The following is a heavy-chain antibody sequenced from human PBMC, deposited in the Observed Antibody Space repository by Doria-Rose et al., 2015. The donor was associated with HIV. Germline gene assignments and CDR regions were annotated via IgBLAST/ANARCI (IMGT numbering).Heavy chain of an antibody. J-gene: IGHJ6*02. Sequence: VQLVESGGGVVQPGRSLRLSCAASGITFNTYAMHWVRQAPGKGLEGVAVVSDDGSKKYYADSMKGRFTISRDNSKNMIYLQMNSLRVEDTAVYYCASEPIYSRLFYGMDVWGQGTTVTVSS. CDR3: ASEPIYSRLFYGMDV. D-gene: IGHD1-26*01. CDR2: VSDDGSKK. CDR1: GITFNTYA. V-gene: IGHV3-30-3*01.